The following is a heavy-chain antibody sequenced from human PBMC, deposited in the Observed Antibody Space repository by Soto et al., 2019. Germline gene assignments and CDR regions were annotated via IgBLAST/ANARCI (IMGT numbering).Heavy chain of an antibody. CDR2: ISYTGST. V-gene: IGHV4-59*08. CDR1: GDSISSYY. D-gene: IGHD6-19*01. CDR3: ATKTGGGWEDGMDV. J-gene: IGHJ6*02. Sequence: SETLSLTCTVSGDSISSYYWSWIRQPPGKGLEWVGYISYTGSTIYNPSLESRVTISVDTSKNQFSLRLSSVTAADTAVYYCATKTGGGWEDGMDVWGQGTTVTVSS.